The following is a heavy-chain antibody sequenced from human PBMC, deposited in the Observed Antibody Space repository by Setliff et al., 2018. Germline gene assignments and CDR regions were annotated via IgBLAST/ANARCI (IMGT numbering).Heavy chain of an antibody. D-gene: IGHD3-22*01. CDR3: RVWVTMIEVDS. CDR1: DGSFSDYY. Sequence: KTSETLSLTCAVYDGSFSDYYWSWIRQPPGKGLEWIGEINHSGSPNYNPSLKSRVTMSVDTSKNQFSLKLTSVTAADTAVYYCRVWVTMIEVDSWAQGTRVTVSS. CDR2: INHSGSP. V-gene: IGHV4-34*01. J-gene: IGHJ4*02.